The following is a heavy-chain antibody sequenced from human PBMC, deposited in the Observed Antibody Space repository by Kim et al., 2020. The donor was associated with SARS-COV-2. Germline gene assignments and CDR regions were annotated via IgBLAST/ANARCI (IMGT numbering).Heavy chain of an antibody. CDR3: ARVPLRFFMFPGLDV. CDR2: VHDNGAT. D-gene: IGHD3-3*01. J-gene: IGHJ6*02. Sequence: SETLSLTCTVSGDSISRHYWTWMRQPPGKGLEWVGFVHDNGATSYNPSLKSRISMSVDTSKSQFSLRLTSVTPADTAVYYCARVPLRFFMFPGLDVWGQGITVTVSS. V-gene: IGHV4-59*11. CDR1: GDSISRHY.